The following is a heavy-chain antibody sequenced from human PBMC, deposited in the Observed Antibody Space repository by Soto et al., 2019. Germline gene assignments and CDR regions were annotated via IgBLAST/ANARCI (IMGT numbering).Heavy chain of an antibody. CDR1: GFTVSSNY. J-gene: IGHJ5*02. V-gene: IGHV3-66*04. CDR3: ARQRGSSSWYRADWFDP. Sequence: VQLVESGGGLVQPGGSLRLSCAASGFTVSSNYMSWVRQAPGKGLEWVSVIYSGGSTYYADSVKGRFTISRDNSKNTLYLQMNSLRAEDTAVYYCARQRGSSSWYRADWFDPWGQGTLVTVSS. CDR2: IYSGGST. D-gene: IGHD6-13*01.